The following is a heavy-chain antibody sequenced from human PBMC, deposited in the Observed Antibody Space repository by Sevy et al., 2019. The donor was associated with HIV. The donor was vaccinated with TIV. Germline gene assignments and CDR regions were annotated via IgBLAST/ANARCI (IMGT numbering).Heavy chain of an antibody. CDR1: GFTFSSYS. Sequence: WGSLRLFCAASGFTFSSYSMNWVRQAPGKGLEWVSSISSSSSYIYYADSVKGRFTISRDNAKNSLYLQMNSLRAEDTAVYYCARDQPSYGDYFFDYWGQGTLVTVSS. CDR2: ISSSSSYI. V-gene: IGHV3-21*01. CDR3: ARDQPSYGDYFFDY. D-gene: IGHD4-17*01. J-gene: IGHJ4*02.